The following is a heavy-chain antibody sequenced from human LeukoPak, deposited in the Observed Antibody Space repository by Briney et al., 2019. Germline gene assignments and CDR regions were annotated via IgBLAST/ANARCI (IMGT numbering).Heavy chain of an antibody. CDR3: ARNKGYGSSWTPFDS. J-gene: IGHJ4*02. Sequence: GGPLRLSCAASGFIFSDHYMDWVRQAPGKGLEWVGRTRNKAYSYTTEYAASVKGRFTLSRDDSENSLYLQMNSLKTEDTAVYYCARNKGYGSSWTPFDSWGQGTLVTVSS. CDR1: GFIFSDHY. D-gene: IGHD6-13*01. CDR2: TRNKAYSYTT. V-gene: IGHV3-72*01.